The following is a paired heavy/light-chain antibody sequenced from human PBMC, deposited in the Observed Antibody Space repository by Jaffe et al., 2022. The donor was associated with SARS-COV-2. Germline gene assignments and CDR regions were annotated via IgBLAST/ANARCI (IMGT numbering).Heavy chain of an antibody. CDR1: GFTFSSYS. CDR2: ISSSSSTI. V-gene: IGHV3-48*02. CDR3: ARSTGGEYYDFWSGYSNWFDP. J-gene: IGHJ5*02. Sequence: EVQLVESGGGLVQPGGSLRLSCAASGFTFSSYSMNWVRQAPGKGLEWVSYISSSSSTIYYADSVKGRFTISRDNAKNSLYLQMNSLRDEDTAVYYCARSTGGEYYDFWSGYSNWFDPWGQGTLVTVSS. D-gene: IGHD3-3*01.
Light chain of an antibody. Sequence: DIQMTQSPSSVSASVGDRVTITCRASQGISSWLAWYQQKPGKAPKLLIYAASSLQSGVPSRFSGSGSGTDFTLTISSLQPEDFATYYCQQANSFPPPFGQGTKLEIK. CDR1: QGISSW. CDR3: QQANSFPPP. V-gene: IGKV1D-12*01. J-gene: IGKJ2*01. CDR2: AAS.